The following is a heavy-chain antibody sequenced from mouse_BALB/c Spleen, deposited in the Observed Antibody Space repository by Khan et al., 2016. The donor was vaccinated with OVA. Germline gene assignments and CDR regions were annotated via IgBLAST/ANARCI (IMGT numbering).Heavy chain of an antibody. CDR2: ILPGSDTT. D-gene: IGHD4-1*01. J-gene: IGHJ4*01. CDR3: GRGAGTTYGMDY. Sequence: QVQLKESGAELMKPGASVKISCKATGYTFSNYWIEWVKQRPGHGLEWIGEILPGSDTTNFNEKFKGKATFTADTSSNTAYMQLSSLTSEDSAVYYCGRGAGTTYGMDYWGQGSSVTGSS. CDR1: GYTFSNYW. V-gene: IGHV1-9*01.